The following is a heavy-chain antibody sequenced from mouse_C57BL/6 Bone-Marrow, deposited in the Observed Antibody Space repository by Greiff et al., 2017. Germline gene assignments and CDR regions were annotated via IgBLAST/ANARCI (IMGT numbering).Heavy chain of an antibody. Sequence: VKLVESGGGLVKPGGSLKLSCAASGFTFSDYGMHWVRQAPEKGLEWVAYISSGSSTIYYADTVKGRFTISRDNAKNTRFLQMTRLRSEDTAMYYCAIFELGPYYFDYWGQGTTLTVSS. CDR1: GFTFSDYG. CDR3: AIFELGPYYFDY. V-gene: IGHV5-17*01. J-gene: IGHJ2*01. CDR2: ISSGSSTI. D-gene: IGHD4-1*01.